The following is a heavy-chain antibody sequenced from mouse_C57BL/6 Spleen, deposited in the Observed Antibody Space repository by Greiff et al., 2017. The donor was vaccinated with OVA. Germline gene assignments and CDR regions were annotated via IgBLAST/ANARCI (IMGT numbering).Heavy chain of an antibody. CDR1: GYTFTDYN. V-gene: IGHV1-22*01. CDR2: INPNNGGT. J-gene: IGHJ4*01. D-gene: IGHD1-1*01. Sequence: VQLKESGPELVKPGASVKMSCKASGYTFTDYNMHWVKQSHGKSLEWIGYINPNNGGTSYNQKFKGKATLTVNKSSSTAYMELRSLTSEDSAVYYCATYGSSLYYAMDYWGQGTSVTVSS. CDR3: ATYGSSLYYAMDY.